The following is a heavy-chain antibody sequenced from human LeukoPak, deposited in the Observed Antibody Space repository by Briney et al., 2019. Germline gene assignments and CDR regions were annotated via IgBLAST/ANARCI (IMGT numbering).Heavy chain of an antibody. CDR1: GFTFSSYG. D-gene: IGHD1-26*01. V-gene: IGHV3-33*06. CDR2: IWYDGSNK. J-gene: IGHJ4*02. CDR3: AKDRDSGSGSYLGY. Sequence: GGSLRLPCAASGFTFSSYGMHGVRQAPGKGLEGVAVIWYDGSNKYYADSVKGRFTISRDNSKNTLYLQMSSLRAEDTAVYYCAKDRDSGSGSYLGYWGQGTLVTVSS.